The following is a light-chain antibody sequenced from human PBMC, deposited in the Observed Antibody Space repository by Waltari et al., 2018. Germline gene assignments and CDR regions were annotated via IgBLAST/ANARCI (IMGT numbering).Light chain of an antibody. Sequence: QSALTQPASVSGSPGQSITIPCPGTSNDVGGYNYVSWYQQHPGKAPKLMIYDVSNRPSGVSNRFSGSKSGNTASLTISGLQADDEADYYCSSYTSSSTLVFGTGTKVTVL. J-gene: IGLJ1*01. CDR1: SNDVGGYNY. CDR3: SSYTSSSTLV. CDR2: DVS. V-gene: IGLV2-14*01.